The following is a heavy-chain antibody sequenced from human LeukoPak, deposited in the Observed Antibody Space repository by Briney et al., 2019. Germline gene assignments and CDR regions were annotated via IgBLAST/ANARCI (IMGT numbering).Heavy chain of an antibody. CDR2: IFPKNGGT. V-gene: IGHV1-2*02. J-gene: IGHJ4*02. Sequence: ASVKVSCKASGYTFTPYYIHWVRQAPGQGLEWMGWIFPKNGGTSYAQKFQGRVTMTRDTSTGIVNMEMSRLRPDDTAVYYCVRENWYYDYWGQGTLVTGSS. CDR1: GYTFTPYY. CDR3: VRENWYYDY. D-gene: IGHD1-7*01.